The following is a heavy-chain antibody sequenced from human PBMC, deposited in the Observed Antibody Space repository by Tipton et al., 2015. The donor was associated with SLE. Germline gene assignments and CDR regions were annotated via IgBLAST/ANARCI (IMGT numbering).Heavy chain of an antibody. V-gene: IGHV3-23*03. CDR2: IYNGGSTT. Sequence: SLRLSCAASGFTFSSYAMSWVRQAPGKGLEWVSVIYNGGSTTYYADSVKGRFTISRDNSKNTLYLQMHSLRAEDTALYYCARAPNYYGSSYSYFAHWGQGTLVTVSS. CDR3: ARAPNYYGSSYSYFAH. CDR1: GFTFSSYA. J-gene: IGHJ4*02. D-gene: IGHD6-6*01.